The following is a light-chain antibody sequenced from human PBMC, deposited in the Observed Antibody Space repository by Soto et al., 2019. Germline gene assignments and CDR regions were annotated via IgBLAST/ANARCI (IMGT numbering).Light chain of an antibody. CDR2: VVS. CDR1: QSVSSY. V-gene: IGKV3-20*01. J-gene: IGKJ4*01. CDR3: PQYGSPTT. Sequence: EIVLTQSPATLSLSPGERATLSCRASQSVSSYLAWYQQKPGQAPKLLIYVVSSRATGTQDRFSGSGSGTDFTLTIRRLEPEDFAVYYCPQYGSPTTVGGGTQVDIK.